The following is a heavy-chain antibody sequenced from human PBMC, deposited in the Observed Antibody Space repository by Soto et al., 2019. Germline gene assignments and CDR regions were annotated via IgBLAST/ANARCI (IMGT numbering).Heavy chain of an antibody. D-gene: IGHD6-19*01. CDR2: IYYSGST. J-gene: IGHJ4*02. CDR3: ARFTSGWWIFDY. Sequence: QVQLQESGPGLVKPSETLSLTCTVSGGSVSSGSYYWSWIRQPPGKGLEWIGYIYYSGSTNYNPSLKSRVTISVDTSKNQFSLKLSSVTAADTAVYYCARFTSGWWIFDYWGQGTLVTVSS. V-gene: IGHV4-61*01. CDR1: GGSVSSGSYY.